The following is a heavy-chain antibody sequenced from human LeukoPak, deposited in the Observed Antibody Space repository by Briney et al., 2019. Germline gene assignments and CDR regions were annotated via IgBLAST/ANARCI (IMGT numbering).Heavy chain of an antibody. CDR3: ARGWAYYDFWSGYPWDY. V-gene: IGHV1-18*01. D-gene: IGHD3-3*01. Sequence: GASVKVSCKASGYTFTSYGISWVRQAPGQGLEWMGWISAYNGNTNYAQKLQGRVTMTTDTSTSTAYMELRSLRSDDTAVYYCARGWAYYDFWSGYPWDYWGQGTLVTVSS. CDR1: GYTFTSYG. J-gene: IGHJ4*02. CDR2: ISAYNGNT.